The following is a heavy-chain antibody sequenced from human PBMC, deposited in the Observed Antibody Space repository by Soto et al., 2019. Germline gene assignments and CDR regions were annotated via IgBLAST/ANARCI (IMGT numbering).Heavy chain of an antibody. CDR1: GGSISSYF. CDR2: IFYSGTT. D-gene: IGHD2-21*01. CDR3: ARGRRGTYSAFDI. Sequence: QVQLQESGPRLVKPSETLSLTCTVSGGSISSYFWSWIRQPPGEGLEWIGYIFYSGTTNYSPSLKSRVTMWLVTAKNHFSLNLTSVTAAQTAVYYCARGRRGTYSAFDIWGQWTMVTVSS. J-gene: IGHJ3*02. V-gene: IGHV4-59*01.